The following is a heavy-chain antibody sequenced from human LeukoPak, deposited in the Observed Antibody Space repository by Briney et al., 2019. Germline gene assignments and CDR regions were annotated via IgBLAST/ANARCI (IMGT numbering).Heavy chain of an antibody. V-gene: IGHV3-23*01. D-gene: IGHD5-24*01. Sequence: PGGSLRLSCAASGFTFSSYAMSWVRQAPGKALEWVSAISGSGGSTYYADSVKGRFTISRDNSKSTLFLQMNSLRAEDTAVYYCAKDPRVGSRVATPCHWGQGTLVTVSS. J-gene: IGHJ4*02. CDR3: AKDPRVGSRVATPCH. CDR1: GFTFSSYA. CDR2: ISGSGGST.